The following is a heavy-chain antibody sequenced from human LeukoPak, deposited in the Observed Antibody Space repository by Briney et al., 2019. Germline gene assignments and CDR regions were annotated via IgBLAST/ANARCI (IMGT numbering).Heavy chain of an antibody. D-gene: IGHD3-9*01. CDR2: IWYDGSNK. V-gene: IGHV3-33*06. CDR3: AKEPRVRYFDWLFDP. Sequence: GRSLRLSCVSSGFTFSSYGMHWVRQAPGNGLEWLAVIWYDGSNKYYADSVKRRFTISRHNSKNTLYLQRNSLRAEDAAVYYCAKEPRVRYFDWLFDPWGQGTLVTVS. CDR1: GFTFSSYG. J-gene: IGHJ5*02.